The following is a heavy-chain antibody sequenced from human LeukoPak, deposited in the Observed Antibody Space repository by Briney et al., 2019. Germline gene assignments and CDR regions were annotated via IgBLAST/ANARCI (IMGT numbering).Heavy chain of an antibody. D-gene: IGHD5-12*01. Sequence: PGGSLRLSCAASGFTFSSYAMHWVRQAPGKGLEWVAVISYDGSNKYYADSVKGRFTISRDNSKNTLYLQMNSLRAEDTAVYYCARGAAIVATTFGDYWGQGTLVTVSS. CDR2: ISYDGSNK. J-gene: IGHJ4*02. CDR3: ARGAAIVATTFGDY. V-gene: IGHV3-30-3*01. CDR1: GFTFSSYA.